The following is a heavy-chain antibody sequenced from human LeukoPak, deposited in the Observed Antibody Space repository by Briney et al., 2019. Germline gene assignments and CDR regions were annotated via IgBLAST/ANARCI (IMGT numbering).Heavy chain of an antibody. D-gene: IGHD2-21*02. CDR3: TSWVTALRRDY. J-gene: IGHJ4*02. CDR1: GGSFNDYY. V-gene: IGHV4-34*01. CDR2: INHSGST. Sequence: SETLSLTCAVYGGSFNDYYWHWIRQPPGKGLEWIGEINHSGSTNYNPSLKSRVTISADTSKNQFSLKLSSATAADTAVYYCTSWVTALRRDYWGQGTLVTVSS.